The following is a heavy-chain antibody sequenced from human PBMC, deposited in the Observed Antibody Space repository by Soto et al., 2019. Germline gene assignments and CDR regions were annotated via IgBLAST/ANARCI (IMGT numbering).Heavy chain of an antibody. V-gene: IGHV1-69*08. J-gene: IGHJ4*02. CDR3: ARDSPIGSTFSGYDAIDS. CDR1: GVTFSNDI. D-gene: IGHD5-12*01. Sequence: QVQLAQSGAEVKKPGSSVKVSCKASGVTFSNDIITWVRRAPGQGLEWMGRIIPLLDIANYAQKFQGRVTITADKSTSTAYMELNSLRSEDTAVYYCARDSPIGSTFSGYDAIDSWGQGTLVTVSS. CDR2: IIPLLDIA.